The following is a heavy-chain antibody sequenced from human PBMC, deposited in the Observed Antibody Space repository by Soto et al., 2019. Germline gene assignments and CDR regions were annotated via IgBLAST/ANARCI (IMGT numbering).Heavy chain of an antibody. CDR1: GFTFSSYG. V-gene: IGHV3-30*18. Sequence: GGSLRLSCAASGFTFSSYGMHWVRQAPGKGLEWVAVISYDGSNKYYADSVKGRFTISRDNSKNTLYLQMNSLRAEDTAVYYCAKDRSYDDSSGYYGYWGQRSLDIGSS. CDR2: ISYDGSNK. CDR3: AKDRSYDDSSGYYGY. D-gene: IGHD3-22*01. J-gene: IGHJ4*01.